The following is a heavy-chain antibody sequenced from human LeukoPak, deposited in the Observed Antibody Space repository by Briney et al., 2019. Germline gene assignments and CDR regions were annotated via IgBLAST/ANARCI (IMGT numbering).Heavy chain of an antibody. CDR3: ALRASRLSYYYYMDV. CDR1: GGSISSSSYY. Sequence: SETLSLTCTVSGGSISSSSYYWGWIRQPPGKGLEWIGSIYYSGSTYYNPSLKSRVTISVDTSKNQFSLKLSSVTAADTAVYYCALRASRLSYYYYMDVWGKGTTVTISS. CDR2: IYYSGST. J-gene: IGHJ6*03. V-gene: IGHV4-39*07.